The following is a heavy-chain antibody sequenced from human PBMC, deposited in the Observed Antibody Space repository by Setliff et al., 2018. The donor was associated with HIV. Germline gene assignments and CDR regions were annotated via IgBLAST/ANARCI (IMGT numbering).Heavy chain of an antibody. CDR1: GGSVSSGNYY. Sequence: SETLSLTCTVSGGSVSSGNYYWSWIRQPPGKGLEWIGYFYYSGSTNFNPSLKSRVSISLDPSKNQFSLKLTAVTAADTAVYFCARNLRAVTIDWGQGTLVTVSS. V-gene: IGHV4-61*01. D-gene: IGHD4-17*01. J-gene: IGHJ4*02. CDR2: FYYSGST. CDR3: ARNLRAVTID.